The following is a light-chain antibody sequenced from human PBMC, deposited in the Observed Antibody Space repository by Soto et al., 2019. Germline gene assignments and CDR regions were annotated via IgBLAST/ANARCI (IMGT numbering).Light chain of an antibody. J-gene: IGLJ3*02. CDR3: CSYAGSYPWV. V-gene: IGLV2-11*01. CDR2: DVS. CDR1: SSDVGGYNY. Sequence: QSALTQPRSVSGSPGQSVTISCTGTSSDVGGYNYVSCYQQHPGKAPKLMIYDVSKRPSGVPDRFSGSKSGNTASLTISGLQADDEADYYCCSYAGSYPWVFGGGTKLTVL.